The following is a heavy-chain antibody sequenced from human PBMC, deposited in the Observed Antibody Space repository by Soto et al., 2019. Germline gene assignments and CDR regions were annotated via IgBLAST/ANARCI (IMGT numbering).Heavy chain of an antibody. CDR3: ARFWSGYYFDY. V-gene: IGHV4-59*01. Sequence: SETLSLTCTVSGGSISSYYWSWIRQPPGKGLEWIGYIYYSGSTNYNPSLKSRVTISVDTSKNQFSLKLSSVTAADTAVYYCARFWSGYYFDYWGQGTLVTVSS. J-gene: IGHJ4*02. D-gene: IGHD3-3*01. CDR2: IYYSGST. CDR1: GGSISSYY.